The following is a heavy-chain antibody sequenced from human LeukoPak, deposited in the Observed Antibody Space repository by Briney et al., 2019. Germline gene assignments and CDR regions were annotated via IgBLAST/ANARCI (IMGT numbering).Heavy chain of an antibody. Sequence: GGSLRLSCVASGFTFSSYWMHWVRQGPGKGLVWVSRIISDGSSATYADSVKGRFTVSRDNAKNTMYLQMNSLRAEDTAVYYCAKGSYDSSGYYYYFDYWGQGTLVTVSS. J-gene: IGHJ4*02. CDR2: IISDGSSA. D-gene: IGHD3-22*01. V-gene: IGHV3-74*01. CDR1: GFTFSSYW. CDR3: AKGSYDSSGYYYYFDY.